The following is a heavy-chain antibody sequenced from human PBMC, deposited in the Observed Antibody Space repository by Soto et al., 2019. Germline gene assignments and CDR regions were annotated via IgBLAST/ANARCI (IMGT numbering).Heavy chain of an antibody. D-gene: IGHD2-8*01. J-gene: IGHJ6*02. CDR1: GYTFTNYY. V-gene: IGHV1-46*01. CDR2: INPSGGAT. Sequence: QVQLVQSGAEVKKPGASVKVSCKASGYTFTNYYMDWVRQAPGQGLEWMGIINPSGGATKYAQKFQGGVTMTRDTSTSTVYMELSSLRSEDTAVYYCASLGYCTNGVCYGPYYDMDVWGQGTTVTVSS. CDR3: ASLGYCTNGVCYGPYYDMDV.